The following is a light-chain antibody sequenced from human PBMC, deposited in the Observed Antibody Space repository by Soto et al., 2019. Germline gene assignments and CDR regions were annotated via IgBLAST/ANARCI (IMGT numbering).Light chain of an antibody. J-gene: IGLJ1*01. CDR2: EVS. V-gene: IGLV2-8*01. CDR3: SSYAGSNNSV. Sequence: QSVLTQPPSASGSPGQSVTISCTGTSSDVGGYNYVSWYQQHPGKAPNLMIYEVSKRPSGVPDRFSGSKSGNTASLTVSGLQAEDEADYYCSSYAGSNNSVFGTGTKVTV. CDR1: SSDVGGYNY.